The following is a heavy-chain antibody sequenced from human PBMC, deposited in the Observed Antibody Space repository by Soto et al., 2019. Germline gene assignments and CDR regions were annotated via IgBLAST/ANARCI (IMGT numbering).Heavy chain of an antibody. J-gene: IGHJ4*02. CDR2: ISSSGSYI. Sequence: GGSLRLSCAASGFTFSSYSMNWVRQAPGKGLEWVSSISSSGSYIYYADSVKGRFTISRDNAKKSLYLQMNSLRAEDTAVYHCVRDDFIAPVSLYYYENWGQVTQVTVS. D-gene: IGHD3-22*01. CDR3: VRDDFIAPVSLYYYEN. V-gene: IGHV3-21*01. CDR1: GFTFSSYS.